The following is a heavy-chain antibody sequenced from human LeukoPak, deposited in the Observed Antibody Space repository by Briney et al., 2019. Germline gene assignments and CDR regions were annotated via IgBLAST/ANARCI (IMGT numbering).Heavy chain of an antibody. CDR2: IYPGDSAT. V-gene: IGHV5-51*01. CDR3: ARTYDILSGYYGTGWLDP. Sequence: GESLKISCEAPGYSFTSYWIAWVRQMPGKGLEYMGIIYPGDSATRYSPSFEGQVPISADKSISTAYLQWTSLKASDTAMYYCARTYDILSGYYGTGWLDPWGQGTLVTVSS. J-gene: IGHJ5*02. CDR1: GYSFTSYW. D-gene: IGHD3-9*01.